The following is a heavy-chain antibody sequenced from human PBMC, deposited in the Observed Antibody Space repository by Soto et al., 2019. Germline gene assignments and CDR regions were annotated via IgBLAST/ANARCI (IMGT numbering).Heavy chain of an antibody. CDR3: ARDGTSDYYGAGSYVPYYYGMDV. D-gene: IGHD3-10*01. CDR1: GGTFSSYT. V-gene: IGHV1-69*08. CDR2: IIPILGIA. Sequence: QVQLVQSGAEVKKPGSSVKVSCKASGGTFSSYTISWVRQAPGQGLEWMGRIIPILGIANYAQKFQGRVTITADKPTSTADMELSSLRSEDTAVYYCARDGTSDYYGAGSYVPYYYGMDVWGQGTTVTVSS. J-gene: IGHJ6*02.